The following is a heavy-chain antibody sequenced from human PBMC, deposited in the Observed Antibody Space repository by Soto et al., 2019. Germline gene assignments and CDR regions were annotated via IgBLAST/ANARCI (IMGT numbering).Heavy chain of an antibody. J-gene: IGHJ5*02. CDR2: IFYSGTT. V-gene: IGHV4-31*03. CDR3: ARSVAP. Sequence: SLTLCLTSTVSGGTIIDVGCYWSWIRQHPGKGLEWIGYIFYSGTTYYNPPLKSRVTISVDTSKNQFSLKLSSVTAADTAVYYCARSVAPWGKGTLVTV. CDR1: GGTIIDVGCY.